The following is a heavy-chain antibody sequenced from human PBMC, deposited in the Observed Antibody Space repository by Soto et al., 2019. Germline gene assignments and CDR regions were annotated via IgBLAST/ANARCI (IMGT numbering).Heavy chain of an antibody. CDR1: GGSFSGYY. V-gene: IGHV4-34*01. Sequence: SETLSLTCAVYGGSFSGYYWSWIRQPPGKGLEWIGEINHSGSTNYNPSLKSRVTISVDTSKNQFSLKLSSVTAADTAVYYCASGNVVVPAAYGCYFDYWGQGTLVTVSS. J-gene: IGHJ4*02. CDR3: ASGNVVVPAAYGCYFDY. CDR2: INHSGST. D-gene: IGHD2-2*01.